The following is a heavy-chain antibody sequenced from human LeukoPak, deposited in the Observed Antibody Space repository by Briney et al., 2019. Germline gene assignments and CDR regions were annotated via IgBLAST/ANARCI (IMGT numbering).Heavy chain of an antibody. V-gene: IGHV1-46*01. CDR3: ARGDYSSSSGPFDY. Sequence: ASVKVSCKASGYTFSSYYVHWVRQAPGPGLEWMGIINPSGGTTNYAQKFQGRVTMTRDTSTSTIYMELSSLRSEDTAVYYCARGDYSSSSGPFDYWGQGTLVTVSS. CDR2: INPSGGTT. D-gene: IGHD6-6*01. J-gene: IGHJ4*02. CDR1: GYTFSSYY.